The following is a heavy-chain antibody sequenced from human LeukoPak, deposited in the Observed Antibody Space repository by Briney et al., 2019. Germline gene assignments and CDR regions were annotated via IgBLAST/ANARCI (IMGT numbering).Heavy chain of an antibody. J-gene: IGHJ4*02. Sequence: ASVKVSCKASGYTFTDYYMHWVRQAPGQGLEWIGWISPDSGRTGFAQKFQGRVTMTRDTSISTAYMELSRLRSDDTAVYYCARDPWDDSKGFVDYWGQGTLVTVSS. V-gene: IGHV1-2*02. CDR3: ARDPWDDSKGFVDY. D-gene: IGHD3-22*01. CDR1: GYTFTDYY. CDR2: ISPDSGRT.